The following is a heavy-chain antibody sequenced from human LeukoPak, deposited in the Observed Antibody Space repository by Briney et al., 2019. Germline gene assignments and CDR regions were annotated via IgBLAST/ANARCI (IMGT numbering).Heavy chain of an antibody. Sequence: GGSLRLSCAASGFTFNTHALSWVRQAPGKGLEWVAAISDTGELTYSADSVRGRFAISRDNTKNTVFLQMSRLRAEDTALYYCAKGGLRFGYSFGDWVQGTLVTVSS. V-gene: IGHV3-23*01. D-gene: IGHD3-16*01. CDR1: GFTFNTHA. CDR3: AKGGLRFGYSFGD. J-gene: IGHJ4*02. CDR2: ISDTGELT.